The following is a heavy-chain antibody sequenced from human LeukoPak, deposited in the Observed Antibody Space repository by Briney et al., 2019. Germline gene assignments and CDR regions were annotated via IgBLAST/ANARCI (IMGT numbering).Heavy chain of an antibody. Sequence: KPSETLSLTCTVSGGSISSSSYYWGWIRQPPGKGLEWIGSIYYSGSTYYNPSLKSRVTISVDTSKNQFSLKLSSVTAADTAVYYCAREDTGGWTWGQGTLVTVSS. D-gene: IGHD6-19*01. CDR1: GGSISSSSYY. V-gene: IGHV4-39*07. CDR3: AREDTGGWT. CDR2: IYYSGST. J-gene: IGHJ5*02.